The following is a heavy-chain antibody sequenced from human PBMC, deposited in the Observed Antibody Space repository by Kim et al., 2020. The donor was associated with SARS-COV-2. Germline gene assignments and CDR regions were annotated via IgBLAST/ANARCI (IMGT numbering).Heavy chain of an antibody. V-gene: IGHV7-4-1*02. D-gene: IGHD2-2*01. J-gene: IGHJ4*02. CDR3: ARDPYCSSTSCLDY. Sequence: YDQGFTGRFVFAVDTSVSTAYLQISSLKAEDTAVYYCARDPYCSSTSCLDYWGQGTLVTVSS.